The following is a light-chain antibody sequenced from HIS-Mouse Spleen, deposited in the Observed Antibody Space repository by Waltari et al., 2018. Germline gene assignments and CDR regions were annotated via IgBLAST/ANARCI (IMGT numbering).Light chain of an antibody. V-gene: IGLV3-19*01. J-gene: IGLJ2*01. CDR3: NSRDSSGNHVV. CDR2: GKN. Sequence: SSELTQDPAVSVALGQTVRITCQGDSLRSYYASWYQPKPGQPPVIFIYGKNNRPSGIPDRFSGSSSGNTVSLTITGAQAEDEADYYCNSRDSSGNHVVFGGGTKLTVL. CDR1: SLRSYY.